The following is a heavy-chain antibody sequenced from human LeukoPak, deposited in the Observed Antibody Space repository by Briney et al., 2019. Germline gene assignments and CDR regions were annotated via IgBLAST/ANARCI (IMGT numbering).Heavy chain of an antibody. Sequence: PGESLKISCKGSGYSFTSYWISWVRQMPGKGLEWMGRIDPSDSYTNYSPSFQGHVTISADKSISTAYLQWRSLKASDTAMYYCARLEKTVTYDLHYWGQGTLVTVSS. CDR1: GYSFTSYW. CDR2: IDPSDSYT. V-gene: IGHV5-10-1*01. J-gene: IGHJ4*02. D-gene: IGHD4-17*01. CDR3: ARLEKTVTYDLHY.